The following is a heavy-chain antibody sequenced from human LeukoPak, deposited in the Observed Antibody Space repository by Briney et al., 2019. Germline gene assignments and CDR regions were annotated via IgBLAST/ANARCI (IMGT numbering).Heavy chain of an antibody. CDR1: RFTLINAC. D-gene: IGHD2-8*02. J-gene: IGHJ4*02. V-gene: IGHV3-15*01. CDR3: TRRQGTGVPIDF. CDR2: IKSKTDGGTT. Sequence: GGSLRLSCSASRFTLINACMNWVRQAPGKGLEWVGRIKSKTDGGTTDYAAPVKGRFTISRDDSKNTLYLEMNGLKTEDTAVYYCTRRQGTGVPIDFWGQGTLVIVSS.